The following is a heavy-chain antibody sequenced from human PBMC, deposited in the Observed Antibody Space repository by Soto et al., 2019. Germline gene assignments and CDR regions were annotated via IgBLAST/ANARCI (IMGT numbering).Heavy chain of an antibody. CDR2: IYYSGNT. V-gene: IGHV4-31*03. CDR1: GGSISSGGYY. J-gene: IGHJ4*02. D-gene: IGHD3-10*01. CDR3: ASIVSSAHGEFSD. Sequence: QVQLQESGPGLVKPSQTLSLTCTVSGGSISSGGYYWSWIRQHPGKGLEWIGYIYYSGNTYYNPSLKSRVNISVDTSKNQFSLKLSSVTAADTAVYYCASIVSSAHGEFSDWGQGTLVTVSS.